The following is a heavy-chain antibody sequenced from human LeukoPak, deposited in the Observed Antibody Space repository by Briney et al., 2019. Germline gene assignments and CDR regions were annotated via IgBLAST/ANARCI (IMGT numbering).Heavy chain of an antibody. V-gene: IGHV1-69*02. Sequence: SVKVSCKASGGTFSSYTISWVRQAPGQGLEWMGRIIPILGIANYAQKFQGRVTITADKSTSTAYMELSSLRSEDTAVYYCAEGLGSIAVGFDYWGQGSLVTVSS. D-gene: IGHD2-21*01. CDR3: AEGLGSIAVGFDY. CDR2: IIPILGIA. CDR1: GGTFSSYT. J-gene: IGHJ4*02.